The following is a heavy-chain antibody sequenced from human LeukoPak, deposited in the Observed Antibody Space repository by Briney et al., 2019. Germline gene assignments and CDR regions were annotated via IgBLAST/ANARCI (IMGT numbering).Heavy chain of an antibody. V-gene: IGHV4-61*09. J-gene: IGHJ4*02. CDR2: IYTPGST. CDR1: GGSISSGSYD. D-gene: IGHD5-24*01. Sequence: SQTLSLTCTVSGGSISSGSYDWSCIRQPAGKGLECIGHIYTPGSTNYNPSLKSRVTISIDMSRNQFSLKLRSVTAADTAVYYCARDENVTDRCLQPILRWGQGTMLTVSS. CDR3: ARDENVTDRCLQPILR.